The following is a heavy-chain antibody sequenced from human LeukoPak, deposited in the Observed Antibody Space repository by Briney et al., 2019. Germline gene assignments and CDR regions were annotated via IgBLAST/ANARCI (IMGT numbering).Heavy chain of an antibody. CDR3: ARDLFRITIERANYYYYYMDV. Sequence: GASVKVSCKASGYTFSNYGISWVRQAPGQGLEWMGWISVYNGNTNYAQKLQGRVTMTTDTSTSTAYMELRSLRSDDTAVYYCARDLFRITIERANYYYYYMDVWGKGTTVTVSS. V-gene: IGHV1-18*01. D-gene: IGHD3-9*01. CDR2: ISVYNGNT. J-gene: IGHJ6*03. CDR1: GYTFSNYG.